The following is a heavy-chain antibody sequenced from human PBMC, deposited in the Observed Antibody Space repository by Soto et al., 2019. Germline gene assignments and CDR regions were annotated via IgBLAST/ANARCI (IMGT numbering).Heavy chain of an antibody. V-gene: IGHV4-31*03. CDR3: AGAQSSALCWYFDL. CDR1: GGSISSGGYY. CDR2: IYYSGST. J-gene: IGHJ2*01. D-gene: IGHD6-6*01. Sequence: QVQLQESGPGLVKPSQTLSLTCTVSGGSISSGGYYWSWIRQHPGKGLEWIGYIYYSGSTYYNPSLKSRVTLSVETSNNQFSLKLSSVAAADTAVYYCAGAQSSALCWYFDLWGRGTLVTVSS.